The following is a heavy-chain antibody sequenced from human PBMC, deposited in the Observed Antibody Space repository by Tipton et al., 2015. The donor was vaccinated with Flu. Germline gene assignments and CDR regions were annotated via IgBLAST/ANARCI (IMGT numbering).Heavy chain of an antibody. CDR2: FNPDDSDT. V-gene: IGHV5-51*01. Sequence: EVQLVQSGAEVKKPGESLKISCKASGYSFSNYWIAWVCQMPGKGLEWMGVFNPDDSDTKYSPSFQGLVTFSGDKSVTTAYLQWSGLRASDTAMYYCARVFATAMVGPLDHWGQGGLVTVSS. CDR3: ARVFATAMVGPLDH. J-gene: IGHJ4*02. D-gene: IGHD5-18*01. CDR1: GYSFSNYW.